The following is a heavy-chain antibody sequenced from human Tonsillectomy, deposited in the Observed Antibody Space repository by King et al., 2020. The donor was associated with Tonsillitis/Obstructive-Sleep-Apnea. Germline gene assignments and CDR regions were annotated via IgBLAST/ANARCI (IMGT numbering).Heavy chain of an antibody. D-gene: IGHD2-8*01. CDR1: GASISSYY. Sequence: QLQESGPGLVKPSETLSLTCTVSGASISSYYWSWIRQPPGKGLEWIGNIYSIGSTDYNPSLRSRVTISVDTSKNQFSLKLRSVTAADTAVYYCARALMTGTFDYWGQGALVTVSS. CDR2: IYSIGST. CDR3: ARALMTGTFDY. J-gene: IGHJ4*02. V-gene: IGHV4-59*01.